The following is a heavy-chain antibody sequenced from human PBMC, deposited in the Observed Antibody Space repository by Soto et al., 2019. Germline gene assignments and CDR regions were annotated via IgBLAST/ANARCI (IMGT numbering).Heavy chain of an antibody. V-gene: IGHV1-18*04. D-gene: IGHD4-17*01. CDR1: GYTFTSYD. CDR3: ALGMNNTHDGDYYYYYGMDV. Sequence: ASVKVSCKASGYTFTSYDINWVRQAPGQGLEWMGMISAYSGNTNYAQKLQGRVTMTTDTSTSTAYMELSSLRSDDTAVYYCALGMNNTHDGDYYYYYGMDVWGQGTTVTVSS. CDR2: ISAYSGNT. J-gene: IGHJ6*02.